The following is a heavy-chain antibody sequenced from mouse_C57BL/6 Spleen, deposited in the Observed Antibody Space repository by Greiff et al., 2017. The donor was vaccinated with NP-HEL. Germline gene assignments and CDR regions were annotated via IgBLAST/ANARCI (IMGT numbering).Heavy chain of an antibody. V-gene: IGHV1-74*01. CDR1: GYTFTSYW. J-gene: IGHJ3*01. CDR3: AISYDYDVEGFAY. Sequence: QVQLQQPGAELVKPGASVKVSCKASGYTFTSYWMHWVKQRPGQGLEWIGRIHPSDSDTNYNQKFKGKATLTVDKSSSTAYMQLSSLTSEDSAVYYCAISYDYDVEGFAYWGQGALVTVSA. CDR2: IHPSDSDT. D-gene: IGHD2-4*01.